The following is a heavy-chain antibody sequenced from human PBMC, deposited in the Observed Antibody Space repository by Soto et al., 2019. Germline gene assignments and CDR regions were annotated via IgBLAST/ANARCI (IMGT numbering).Heavy chain of an antibody. V-gene: IGHV3-23*01. CDR1: GFSFRSLG. CDR2: ITGGGDIA. D-gene: IGHD2-15*01. J-gene: IGHJ5*02. Sequence: VQLLESGGGFVQPGGSLRLACVASGFSFRSLGMNWVRQAPGKGLEWVSGITGGGDIAYYADSVRGRFTISRDNAESTLFLQLNGLRDEDTAIFYCARDVAYIQFAPWGQGTQVAVSS. CDR3: ARDVAYIQFAP.